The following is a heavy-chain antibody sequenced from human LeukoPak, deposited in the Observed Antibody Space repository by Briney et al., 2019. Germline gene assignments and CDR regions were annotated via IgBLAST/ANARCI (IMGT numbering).Heavy chain of an antibody. CDR1: GFTFSNAW. V-gene: IGHV3-15*01. Sequence: GRSLRLSCAASGFTFSNAWMSWVRQAPGKGLEWVGRIKSKTDGGTTDYAAPVKGRFTISRDDSKNTLYLQMNSLKTEDAAVYYCTTGIAARPTSPPLDYWGQGTLVTVSS. CDR3: TTGIAARPTSPPLDY. CDR2: IKSKTDGGTT. J-gene: IGHJ4*02. D-gene: IGHD6-6*01.